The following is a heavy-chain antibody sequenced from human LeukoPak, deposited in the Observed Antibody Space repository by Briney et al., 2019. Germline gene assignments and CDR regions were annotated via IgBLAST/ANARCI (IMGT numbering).Heavy chain of an antibody. CDR3: AKARYSGSSGLDY. CDR2: ITGSGGST. Sequence: GGSLRLSCAASGFTFSSYWMSWVRQAPGKGLGWVSTITGSGGSTYHADSVEGRLTISRDNSKNTLYLQMDSLRAEDTAVYYCAKARYSGSSGLDYWGQGTLVTVSS. CDR1: GFTFSSYW. D-gene: IGHD1-26*01. J-gene: IGHJ4*02. V-gene: IGHV3-23*01.